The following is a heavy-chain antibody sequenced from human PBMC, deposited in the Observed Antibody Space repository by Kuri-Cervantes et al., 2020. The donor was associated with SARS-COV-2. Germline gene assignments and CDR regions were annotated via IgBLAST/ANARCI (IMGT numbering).Heavy chain of an antibody. Sequence: ASVKVSCKASGYTFTGYYMHWVRQAPGQGLEWMGWINPNSGGTNYAQKFQGWVTMTRDTSISTAYMELSRLRSDDTAVYYCARGTGDMSNFSNWFDPWGQGTLVTVSS. V-gene: IGHV1-2*04. CDR2: INPNSGGT. J-gene: IGHJ5*02. CDR3: ARGTGDMSNFSNWFDP. D-gene: IGHD2-21*01. CDR1: GYTFTGYY.